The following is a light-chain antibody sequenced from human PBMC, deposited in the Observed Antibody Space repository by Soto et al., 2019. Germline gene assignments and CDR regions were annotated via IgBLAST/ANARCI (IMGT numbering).Light chain of an antibody. J-gene: IGKJ1*01. CDR3: QQSYSNPQT. Sequence: DIHMTQSPSSLSASVGYRVTITCRASQSISSYLNWYQQKPGKAPKLLIYAASSLQSGVPSRFSGSGSGTDFTLTISSLQPEDFEPYYCQQSYSNPQTFGQGTKVDIK. CDR2: AAS. V-gene: IGKV1-39*01. CDR1: QSISSY.